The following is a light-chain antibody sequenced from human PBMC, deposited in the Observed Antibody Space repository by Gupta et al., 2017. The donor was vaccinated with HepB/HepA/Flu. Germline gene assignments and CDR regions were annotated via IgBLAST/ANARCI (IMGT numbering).Light chain of an antibody. CDR2: GPS. Sequence: MTQSPATLSVSPGERVTLSCRASQSISTNLAWYQQKPGQAPRLLFNGPSNRATGIPGRFSFSGSGTEFTLTISSLQSEDFATYYCHQYNNWPRTFGQGTKVEIK. V-gene: IGKV3-15*01. J-gene: IGKJ1*01. CDR1: QSISTN. CDR3: HQYNNWPRT.